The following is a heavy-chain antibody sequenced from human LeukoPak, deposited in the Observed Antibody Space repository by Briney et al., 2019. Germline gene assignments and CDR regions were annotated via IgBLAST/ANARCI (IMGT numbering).Heavy chain of an antibody. CDR2: IRDDGSGE. CDR1: GLTFSISG. D-gene: IGHD2-15*01. J-gene: IGHJ4*02. V-gene: IGHV3-30*02. Sequence: GGSLRLSCAVSGLTFSISGMHWVRQAPGKGLEWVAFIRDDGSGEHYADSVKGRFTTSRDIFKNTLYLQMNSLRAEDTAVYYCAKSCSGGSCYFDFWGQGTLVTVSS. CDR3: AKSCSGGSCYFDF.